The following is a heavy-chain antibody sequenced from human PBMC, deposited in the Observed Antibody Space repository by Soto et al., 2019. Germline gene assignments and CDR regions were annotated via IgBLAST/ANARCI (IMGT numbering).Heavy chain of an antibody. J-gene: IGHJ4*02. V-gene: IGHV3-15*01. Sequence: PVGSLRLSCAASGFTFNNAWMSWVRQAPGKGLEWVGRIKSKTDGGTTDYAAPVKGRFTISRDDSKNMVFLQMNSLKIEDTAVYYCTTDDPINRNWGQGTLVTVSS. CDR2: IKSKTDGGTT. CDR1: GFTFNNAW. CDR3: TTDDPINRN.